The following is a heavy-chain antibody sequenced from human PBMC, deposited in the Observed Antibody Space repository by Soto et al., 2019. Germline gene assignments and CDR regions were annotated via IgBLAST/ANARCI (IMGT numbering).Heavy chain of an antibody. Sequence: QVLLVQSGAEVKKPGASVKVSCKASGYTFTDYYIHWVRQAPGQGLEWMGWIEGDSGDTKYAQNFQDCVTMTRDTSINTAYMELSRLTSDDTAVYYCARTPNNGRAGVYGMDVWGQGTTVIVSS. J-gene: IGHJ6*02. CDR3: ARTPNNGRAGVYGMDV. D-gene: IGHD1-26*01. CDR1: GYTFTDYY. CDR2: IEGDSGDT. V-gene: IGHV1-2*04.